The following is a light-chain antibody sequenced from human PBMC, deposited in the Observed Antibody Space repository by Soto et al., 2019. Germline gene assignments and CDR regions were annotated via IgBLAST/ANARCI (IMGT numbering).Light chain of an antibody. J-gene: IGLJ1*01. CDR1: SSDVGGYDY. CDR3: SSYAGTHIV. V-gene: IGLV2-8*01. CDR2: DVT. Sequence: QSVLTQPPSASGSPGQSVAISCTGTSSDVGGYDYVSWYQQHPGKAPKLMIYDVTKRPSGVPDRFSGSKSGNTASLTVSGLQAEDEADYYCSSYAGTHIVFGTGTKVTLL.